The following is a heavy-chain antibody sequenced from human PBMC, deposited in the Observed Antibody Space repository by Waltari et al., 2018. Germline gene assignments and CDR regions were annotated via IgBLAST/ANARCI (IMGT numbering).Heavy chain of an antibody. D-gene: IGHD3-3*01. CDR3: ARHYGMVVDYYYYYGLDV. J-gene: IGHJ6*02. CDR2: MSSSGTT. CDR1: VYSISRYY. V-gene: IGHV4-59*08. Sequence: QVLLQESGPGLVKSSETLSLTCSVSVYSISRYYWSWIRQAPVKGLEWIGYMSSSGTTKYNPSLKIRGTISVDTAKSQLLLRLRSVTASDTAVYYCARHYGMVVDYYYYYGLDVWGQGTTVTVS.